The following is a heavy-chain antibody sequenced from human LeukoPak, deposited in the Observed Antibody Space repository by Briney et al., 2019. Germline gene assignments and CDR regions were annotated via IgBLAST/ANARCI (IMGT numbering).Heavy chain of an antibody. Sequence: ASVKVSCKASGYTFTTYGISWVRQAPGQGLEWMGRISAYNGNTNYAQKLQGRVTMTTDTSTSTAYMELTSLRSDDTAVSYCARAGGGNSQYYMDVWGKGTTVTISS. CDR2: ISAYNGNT. V-gene: IGHV1-18*01. CDR1: GYTFTTYG. CDR3: ARAGGGNSQYYMDV. J-gene: IGHJ6*03. D-gene: IGHD4-23*01.